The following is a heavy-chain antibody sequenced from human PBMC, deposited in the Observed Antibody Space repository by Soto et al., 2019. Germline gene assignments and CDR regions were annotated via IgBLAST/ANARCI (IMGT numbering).Heavy chain of an antibody. J-gene: IGHJ4*02. CDR3: ARGRGSGSFYQLDY. CDR1: GFTFSNHG. V-gene: IGHV3-33*01. CDR2: IYYDGSNE. D-gene: IGHD1-26*01. Sequence: QVQLVESGGGVVQPGRSLRLSCAASGFTFSNHGMHWVRQAQGKGLGWVARIYYDGSNEYYADSVKGRFTISRDSSKNTLYLQMNSLRVEDTAVYYCARGRGSGSFYQLDYWGQGTLVTVSS.